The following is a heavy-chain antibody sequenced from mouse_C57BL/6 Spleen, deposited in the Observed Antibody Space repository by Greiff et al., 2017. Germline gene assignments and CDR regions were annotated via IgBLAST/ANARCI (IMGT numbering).Heavy chain of an antibody. J-gene: IGHJ1*03. CDR2: IYPGDGDT. CDR3: ARRGNYDWCFDD. V-gene: IGHV1-80*01. Sequence: QVQLKESGAELVKPGASVKISCKASGYAFSSYWMHWVQQRPGKGLEWIGQIYPGDGDTNYNGKFKGKATLTVDKSSSTTYMQHSSLTSEDSAVYFCARRGNYDWCFDDWGTGTTVTVSS. CDR1: GYAFSSYW. D-gene: IGHD2-1*01.